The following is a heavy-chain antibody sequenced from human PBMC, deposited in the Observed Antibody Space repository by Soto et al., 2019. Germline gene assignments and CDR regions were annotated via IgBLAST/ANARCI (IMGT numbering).Heavy chain of an antibody. V-gene: IGHV3-33*01. Sequence: QVQLVESGGGVVQPGRSLRLSCAASGFTFSSYGIHWVRQAPGKGLEWVAVIWYDGSNKYYADSVKGRFTISRDNSKNTLYLQMNSLRAEDTAVYYCARGPYDLYGMDVWGQGTTVTVSS. J-gene: IGHJ6*02. D-gene: IGHD3-22*01. CDR2: IWYDGSNK. CDR3: ARGPYDLYGMDV. CDR1: GFTFSSYG.